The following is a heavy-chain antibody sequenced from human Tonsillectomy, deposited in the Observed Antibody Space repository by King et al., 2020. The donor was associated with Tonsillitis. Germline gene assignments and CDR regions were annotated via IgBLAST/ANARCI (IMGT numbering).Heavy chain of an antibody. CDR3: AKEAAYCSSTSCPYFYYVMDV. J-gene: IGHJ6*02. Sequence: VQLVESGGDLIQPGGSLSLSCAASGFTFSSYAMSWVRQAPGKGLEWVSSIRGSGGSTYYADSVKGRFTISRDNSKNTLYLQMNSLRAEDTAVYYCAKEAAYCSSTSCPYFYYVMDVWGQGTTVTVSS. CDR1: GFTFSSYA. V-gene: IGHV3-23*04. CDR2: IRGSGGST. D-gene: IGHD2-2*01.